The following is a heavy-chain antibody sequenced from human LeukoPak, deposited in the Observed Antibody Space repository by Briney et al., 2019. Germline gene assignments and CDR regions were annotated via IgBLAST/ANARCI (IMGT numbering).Heavy chain of an antibody. D-gene: IGHD5-12*01. CDR2: INHSGST. V-gene: IGHV4-34*01. CDR3: ARGLPGIYAAY. CDR1: GGSFSGNY. Sequence: PSETLSLTCAVDGGSFSGNYWSWIRQPPGKGLEWIGEINHSGSTNYSPSLKSRVTISVDTSKNQFSLKLSSVTAADTAVYYCARGLPGIYAAYWGQGTLVTVSS. J-gene: IGHJ4*02.